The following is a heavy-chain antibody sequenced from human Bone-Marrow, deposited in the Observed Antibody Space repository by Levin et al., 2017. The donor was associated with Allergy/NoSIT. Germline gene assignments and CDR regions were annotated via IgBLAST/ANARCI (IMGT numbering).Heavy chain of an antibody. CDR1: GFTFSSYA. V-gene: IGHV3-23*01. CDR3: AKGAGWVAGAVALI. D-gene: IGHD6-19*01. Sequence: SCAASGFTFSSYAMSWVRQAPGKGLDWVSAISGSGTSTYYADSVKGRFTISRDNSMTTLYLQMNSLRAKDTAVYYCAKGAGWVAGAVALIWGQGTLVTVSS. J-gene: IGHJ4*02. CDR2: ISGSGTST.